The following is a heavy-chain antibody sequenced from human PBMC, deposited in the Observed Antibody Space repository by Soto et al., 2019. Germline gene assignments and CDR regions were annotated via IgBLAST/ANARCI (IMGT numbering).Heavy chain of an antibody. Sequence: GESLKISCKGSGFSFTSYWIGWVRQMPGKGLEWMGIIYPADSDTRYSPSFQGQVTFSVDKSISTAYLQWSSLKASDTAMYYCASQRISRSYSFTFLYWGKGTLVTGSS. J-gene: IGHJ4*02. CDR2: IYPADSDT. CDR3: ASQRISRSYSFTFLY. D-gene: IGHD1-26*01. V-gene: IGHV5-51*01. CDR1: GFSFTSYW.